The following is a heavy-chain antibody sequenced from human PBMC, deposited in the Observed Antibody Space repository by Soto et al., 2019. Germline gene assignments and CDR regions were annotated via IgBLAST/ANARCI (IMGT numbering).Heavy chain of an antibody. J-gene: IGHJ4*02. CDR3: ARESEDLTSNFDY. Sequence: GWSLRLSCAASVFTFTRYSMNWVRQAPGKGLEWVSSISSTTNYIYYGDSMKGRFTISRDNAKNSLYLEMNSLRAEDTAVCYCARESEDLTSNFDYWGQGTLVTVSS. CDR1: VFTFTRYS. V-gene: IGHV3-21*06. CDR2: ISSTTNYI.